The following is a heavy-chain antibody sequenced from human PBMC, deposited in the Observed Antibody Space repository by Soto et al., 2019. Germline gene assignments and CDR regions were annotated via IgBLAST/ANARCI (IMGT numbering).Heavy chain of an antibody. CDR2: IYSGGST. CDR3: AREGSGRFFAKFAFDI. CDR1: GFTFSSNY. D-gene: IGHD3-10*01. V-gene: IGHV3-66*01. J-gene: IGHJ3*02. Sequence: GGSLRLSCAASGFTFSSNYMSWVRQAPGKGLEWVSVIYSGGSTYYADSVKGRFTISRDNSKITLYLKMSCLRAEDTVVYYCAREGSGRFFAKFAFDIWGQGTMVTVSS.